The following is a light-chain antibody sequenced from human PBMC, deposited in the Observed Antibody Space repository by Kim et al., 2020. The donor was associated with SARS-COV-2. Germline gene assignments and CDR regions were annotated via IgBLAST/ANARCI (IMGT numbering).Light chain of an antibody. CDR1: SGEVGGHNY. J-gene: IGLJ3*02. CDR2: DVN. V-gene: IGLV2-11*01. Sequence: GQSDTISCTGPSGEVGGHNYVSWYQQNPGKGPKLMIYDVNKRPSGVPDRFSGSKSGNTASLTISGLQAEDEADYYCCSYAGSYTLVFGGGTQLTVL. CDR3: CSYAGSYTLV.